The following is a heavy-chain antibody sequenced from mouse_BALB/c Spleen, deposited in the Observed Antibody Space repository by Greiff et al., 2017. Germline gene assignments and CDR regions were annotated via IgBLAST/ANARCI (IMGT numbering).Heavy chain of an antibody. D-gene: IGHD1-1*01. CDR1: GYSFTSYW. CDR2: IYPGNSDT. Sequence: EVKLVESGTVLARPGASVKMSCKASGYSFTSYWMHWVKQRPGQGLEWIGAIYPGNSDTSYNQKFKGKAKLTAVTSASTAYMELSSLTNEDSAVYYCTRGSSYCAMDYWGQGTSVTVSS. J-gene: IGHJ4*01. CDR3: TRGSSYCAMDY. V-gene: IGHV1-5*01.